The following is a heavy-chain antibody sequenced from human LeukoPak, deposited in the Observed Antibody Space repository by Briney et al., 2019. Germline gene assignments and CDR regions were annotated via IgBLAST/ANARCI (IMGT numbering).Heavy chain of an antibody. CDR2: IYYSGNT. D-gene: IGHD1-26*01. CDR3: ARVYSGSNNWFDP. CDR1: RGSISRYY. V-gene: IGHV4-59*01. Sequence: SETLSLTCTVSRGSISRYYWSWIRQPPGKGLEWIGYIYYSGNTNYNPSLKSRVTISVDTSKNQFSLKLSSVTAADTAVYYCARVYSGSNNWFDPRGQGTLVTVSS. J-gene: IGHJ5*02.